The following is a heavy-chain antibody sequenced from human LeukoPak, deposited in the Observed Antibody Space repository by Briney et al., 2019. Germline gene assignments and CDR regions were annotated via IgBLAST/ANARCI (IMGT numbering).Heavy chain of an antibody. D-gene: IGHD3-10*01. J-gene: IGHJ5*02. V-gene: IGHV3-7*01. CDR3: ARDTGERSSEVSWFDP. CDR1: GFTFSSYW. CDR2: IKQDGSEK. Sequence: GGSLRLSCAASGFTFSSYWMSWVRQAPGKGLKWVANIKQDGSEKYYVDSVKGRFTISRDNAKNSLYLQMNSLRAEDTAVYYCARDTGERSSEVSWFDPWGQGTLVTVSS.